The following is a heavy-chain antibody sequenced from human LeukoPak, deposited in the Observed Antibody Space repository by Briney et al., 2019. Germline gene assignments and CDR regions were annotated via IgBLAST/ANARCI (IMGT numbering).Heavy chain of an antibody. V-gene: IGHV3-23*01. J-gene: IGHJ5*02. CDR1: GFTFSSYA. CDR3: AKGGFPFCFCP. CDR2: ISGSGGST. Sequence: GGSLRLSCAASGFTFSSYAMSWVRQAPGKGLEWVSAISGSGGSTYYADSVKGRFTISRDNSKNTLYLQINSLRAEEKALYYWAKGGFPFCFCPWGQGTLVTVSS. D-gene: IGHD3-3*01.